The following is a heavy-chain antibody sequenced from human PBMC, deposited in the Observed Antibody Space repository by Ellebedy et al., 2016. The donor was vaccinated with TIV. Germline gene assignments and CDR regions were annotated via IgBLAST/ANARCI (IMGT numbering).Heavy chain of an antibody. CDR1: GASISSYY. V-gene: IGHV4-4*07. J-gene: IGHJ4*02. CDR2: IHTSGTT. D-gene: IGHD3-22*01. Sequence: SDTLSLTXNFSGASISSYYWSWIRQPAGKGLEWIGHIHTSGTTNYNPSLKSRVTMSVDTSRNQFSLKLTSVTAADTAVYYCEAEAPISDSSGYLHPHWGQGTLVTVSS. CDR3: EAEAPISDSSGYLHPH.